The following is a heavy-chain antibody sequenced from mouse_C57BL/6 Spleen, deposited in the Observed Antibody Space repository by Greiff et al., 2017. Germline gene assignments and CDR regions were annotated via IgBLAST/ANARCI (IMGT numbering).Heavy chain of an antibody. CDR3: ANLRGY. Sequence: EVKLMESGPGLVKPSQSLSLTCSVTGYSITSGYYWNWIRQFPGNKLEWMGYISYDGSNNYNPSLKNRISITRDTSKNQFFLKLNSVTTEDTATYYCANLRGYWGQGTTLTVSS. D-gene: IGHD1-1*01. CDR2: ISYDGSN. CDR1: GYSITSGYY. V-gene: IGHV3-6*01. J-gene: IGHJ2*01.